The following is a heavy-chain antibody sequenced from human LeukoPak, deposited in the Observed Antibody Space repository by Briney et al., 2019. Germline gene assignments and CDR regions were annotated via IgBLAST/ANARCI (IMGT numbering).Heavy chain of an antibody. J-gene: IGHJ4*02. Sequence: PGGSLRLSCAASGFTFSSYEMNWVRQAPGKGLEWVSYISSSGSTIYYADSVKGRFTISRDNAKNSLYLQMNSLRAEDTAVYYCAREGFYDFWSGPRAYLDYWGQGTLVTVSS. V-gene: IGHV3-48*03. D-gene: IGHD3-3*01. CDR2: ISSSGSTI. CDR1: GFTFSSYE. CDR3: AREGFYDFWSGPRAYLDY.